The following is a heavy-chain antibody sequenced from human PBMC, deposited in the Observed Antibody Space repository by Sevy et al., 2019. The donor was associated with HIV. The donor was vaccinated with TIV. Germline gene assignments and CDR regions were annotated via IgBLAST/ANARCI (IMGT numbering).Heavy chain of an antibody. J-gene: IGHJ5*02. CDR3: VSRSS. Sequence: EGSLRLSCAASGFSVSSDFMNWVRQAPGKELEWVSLIYVDDGTHYADSVKGRFIISRDNSKNTLYLQMNSLRVEDSAVYYCVSRSSWGQGTLVTVSS. V-gene: IGHV3-53*01. CDR1: GFSVSSDF. CDR2: IYVDDGT.